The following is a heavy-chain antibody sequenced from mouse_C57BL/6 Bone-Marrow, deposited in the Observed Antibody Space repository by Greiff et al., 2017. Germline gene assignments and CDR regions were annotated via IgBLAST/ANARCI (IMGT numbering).Heavy chain of an antibody. J-gene: IGHJ2*01. D-gene: IGHD1-1*01. Sequence: VQLKESGAELVRPGASVKLSCTASGFNIKDDYMHWVKQRPEQCLEWIGWIDPENGDTESASKFQGKATITADTYSNTAYLQLSSLTYEDTAVYFWTTEGVTTVVDYWGQGTTLTVSS. V-gene: IGHV14-4*01. CDR3: TTEGVTTVVDY. CDR1: GFNIKDDY. CDR2: IDPENGDT.